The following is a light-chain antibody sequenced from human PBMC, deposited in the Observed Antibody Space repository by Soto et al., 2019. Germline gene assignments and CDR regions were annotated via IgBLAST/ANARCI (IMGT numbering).Light chain of an antibody. J-gene: IGLJ2*01. Sequence: QSALTQPASVSGSPGQSITISCTGTSDDVGLYKYVSWYQHHPGKAPKLMIYEVSYRPSGVSNRFSGSKSGNTASLTISGLGPEDEADYYCSSFTISSTLVFGGGTKLTVL. CDR3: SSFTISSTLV. CDR2: EVS. CDR1: SDDVGLYKY. V-gene: IGLV2-14*01.